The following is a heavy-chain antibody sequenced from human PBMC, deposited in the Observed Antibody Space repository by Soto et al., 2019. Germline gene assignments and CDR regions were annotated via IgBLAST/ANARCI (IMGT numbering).Heavy chain of an antibody. CDR3: ASNFLTGDPTDAFDI. V-gene: IGHV5-51*01. CDR2: IYPGDSDT. CDR1: GYSFTSYW. J-gene: IGHJ3*02. Sequence: GESLKISWKGSGYSFTSYWIVWVRQMPGKGLEWMGIIYPGDSDTRYSPSFQGQVTISADKSISTAYLQWSSLKASDTAMYYCASNFLTGDPTDAFDIWGQGTMVTVSS. D-gene: IGHD3-9*01.